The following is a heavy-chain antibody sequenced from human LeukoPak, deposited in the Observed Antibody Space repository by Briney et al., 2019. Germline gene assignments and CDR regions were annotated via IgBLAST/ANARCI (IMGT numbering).Heavy chain of an antibody. CDR3: ARDRQSPGSQGNAFDI. Sequence: PGGSLRLSCAASGFTFSSYSMNWVRQAPGKGLEWVSSISSSSSYIYYADSVKGRFTISRDNAKNSLYLQMNSLRAEDTAVYYCARDRQSPGSQGNAFDIWGQGTMVTVSS. CDR1: GFTFSSYS. CDR2: ISSSSSYI. D-gene: IGHD1-26*01. V-gene: IGHV3-21*01. J-gene: IGHJ3*02.